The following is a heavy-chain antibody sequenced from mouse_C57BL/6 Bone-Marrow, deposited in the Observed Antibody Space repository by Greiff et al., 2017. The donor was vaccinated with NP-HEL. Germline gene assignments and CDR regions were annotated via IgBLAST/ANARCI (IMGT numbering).Heavy chain of an antibody. CDR3: SSYDGYYDNAMDY. CDR1: GFTFSSYA. Sequence: EVKLVESGGGLVKPGGSLKLSCAASGFTFSSYAMSWVRQTPEQRLEWVATISDGGSYTYYPDNVKGRFTISRDNAKNNLYLQMSHLKSEDTAMYYCSSYDGYYDNAMDYWGQGTSVTVSS. D-gene: IGHD2-3*01. V-gene: IGHV5-4*03. CDR2: ISDGGSYT. J-gene: IGHJ4*01.